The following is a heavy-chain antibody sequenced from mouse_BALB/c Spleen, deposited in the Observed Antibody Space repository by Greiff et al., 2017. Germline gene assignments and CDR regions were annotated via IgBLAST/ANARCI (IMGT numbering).Heavy chain of an antibody. Sequence: VQRVESGPQLVRPGASVKISCKASGYSFTSYWMHWVKQRPGQGLEWIGMIDPSDSETRLNQKFKDKATLTVDKSSSTAYMQLSSPTSEDSAVYYCARSKGRGNAMDYWGQGTSVTVSS. CDR1: GYSFTSYW. V-gene: IGHV1S126*01. CDR2: IDPSDSET. CDR3: ARSKGRGNAMDY. J-gene: IGHJ4*01.